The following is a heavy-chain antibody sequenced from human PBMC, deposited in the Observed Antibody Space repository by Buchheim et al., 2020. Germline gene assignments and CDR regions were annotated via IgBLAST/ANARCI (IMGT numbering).Heavy chain of an antibody. V-gene: IGHV4-34*01. CDR3: ARGLGYYDYVWGSNYGMDV. Sequence: QVQLQQWGAGLLKPSETLSLTCAVYGGSFSGYYWSWIRQPPGKGLEWIGEINDSGSTNYNPSLKSRVTISVDTSKNQFSLKLSSVTAADTAVYYCARGLGYYDYVWGSNYGMDVWGQGTT. CDR2: INDSGST. D-gene: IGHD3-16*01. CDR1: GGSFSGYY. J-gene: IGHJ6*02.